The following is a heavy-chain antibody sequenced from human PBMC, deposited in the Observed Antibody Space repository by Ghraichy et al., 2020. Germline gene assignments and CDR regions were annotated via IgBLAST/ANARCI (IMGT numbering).Heavy chain of an antibody. V-gene: IGHV3-7*03. CDR3: AGSVPNNYYSTFNI. CDR1: GFPFSTYW. Sequence: GGSPRLSCAASGFPFSTYWMNWVRQAPGKGLEWVANIKQDGSEKYYIDYVRGRFTISRDNAKNSLYLQMNNLRTEDTAVYYCAGSVPNNYYSTFNIWGQGKMVIVSS. D-gene: IGHD3-3*01. CDR2: IKQDGSEK. J-gene: IGHJ3*02.